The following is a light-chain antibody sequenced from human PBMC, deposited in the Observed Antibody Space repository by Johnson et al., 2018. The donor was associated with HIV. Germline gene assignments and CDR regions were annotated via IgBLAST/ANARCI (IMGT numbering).Light chain of an antibody. CDR2: DNN. V-gene: IGLV1-51*01. J-gene: IGLJ1*01. CDR1: SSNIGNNY. Sequence: QSVLTQPPSVSAAPGQKVTISCSGSSSNIGNNYVSWYQQLPGTAPKLLIYDNNKRPSGIPDRFSGSKSGTSATLGITGRQTGDEADYCCATWDSSLSTYVVGTGTKVTVL. CDR3: ATWDSSLSTYV.